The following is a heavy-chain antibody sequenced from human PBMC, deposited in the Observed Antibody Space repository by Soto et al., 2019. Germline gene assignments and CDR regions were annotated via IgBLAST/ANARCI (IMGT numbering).Heavy chain of an antibody. CDR2: ISAYNGNT. CDR3: ARSQYYDILTGSDY. Sequence: ASVKVSCKASGYTFTSYGISWVRQAPGQGLEWMGWISAYNGNTNYAQKLQGRVTMTTDTSTSTAYMELRSLRSDDTAVYYCARSQYYDILTGSDYWGQGTLVTVSS. J-gene: IGHJ4*02. CDR1: GYTFTSYG. D-gene: IGHD3-9*01. V-gene: IGHV1-18*01.